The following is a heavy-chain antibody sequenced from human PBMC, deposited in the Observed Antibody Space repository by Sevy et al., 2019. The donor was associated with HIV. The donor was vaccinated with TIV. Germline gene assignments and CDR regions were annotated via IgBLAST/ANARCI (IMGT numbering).Heavy chain of an antibody. V-gene: IGHV3-30*18. Sequence: GGSLRLSCAASGFTFSSYGMHWVRQAPGKGLEWVAVISYDGSNKYYADSVKGRFTISRDNSKNTLYLQMNSLRAEDTDVYYCAKDIWGYYYDSSGYYYMREDIYYYYYGMDVWGQGTTVTVSS. J-gene: IGHJ6*02. CDR3: AKDIWGYYYDSSGYYYMREDIYYYYYGMDV. D-gene: IGHD3-22*01. CDR2: ISYDGSNK. CDR1: GFTFSSYG.